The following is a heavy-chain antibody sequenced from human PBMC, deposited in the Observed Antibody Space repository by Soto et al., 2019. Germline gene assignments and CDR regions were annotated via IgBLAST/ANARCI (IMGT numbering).Heavy chain of an antibody. J-gene: IGHJ5*02. CDR3: ARVNATGKLAP. Sequence: QVQLVQSGAEVKKPGASVKISCKASGDTFTRYTMNWVRQAPGQRLEWMGWINPDNGNTNSSQKFQDRVIITRDTSAGTAYMDRSCLTSEDTDVYSCARVNATGKLAPWGQGTRVHVSS. CDR2: INPDNGNT. V-gene: IGHV1-3*01. CDR1: GDTFTRYT. D-gene: IGHD2-8*01.